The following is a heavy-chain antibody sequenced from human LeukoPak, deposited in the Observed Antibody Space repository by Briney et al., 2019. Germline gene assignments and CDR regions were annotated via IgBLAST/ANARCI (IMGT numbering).Heavy chain of an antibody. Sequence: GGSLRLSCAASGFTFSSYAMNWVRQAPGKGLEWVAVISYDGSNKYYADSVKGRFIISRDNSKNTLYLQMNSLRAEDTAVYYCARDLEYSSPGDFDYWGQGTLVTVSS. J-gene: IGHJ4*02. V-gene: IGHV3-30-3*01. D-gene: IGHD6-6*01. CDR1: GFTFSSYA. CDR3: ARDLEYSSPGDFDY. CDR2: ISYDGSNK.